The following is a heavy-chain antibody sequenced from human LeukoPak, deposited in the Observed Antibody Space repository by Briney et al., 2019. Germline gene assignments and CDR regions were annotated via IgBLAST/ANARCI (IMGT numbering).Heavy chain of an antibody. V-gene: IGHV3-33*06. Sequence: PGGSLRLSCAASGFTFSSYGMHWVRQAPGKGLEWVAVIWYDGSNKYYVDSVKGRFTISRDNSKNTLYLQMNSLRAEETAVYYCAKDNFIVATILGWYFDLWGRGTLVTVSS. D-gene: IGHD5-12*01. CDR3: AKDNFIVATILGWYFDL. J-gene: IGHJ2*01. CDR1: GFTFSSYG. CDR2: IWYDGSNK.